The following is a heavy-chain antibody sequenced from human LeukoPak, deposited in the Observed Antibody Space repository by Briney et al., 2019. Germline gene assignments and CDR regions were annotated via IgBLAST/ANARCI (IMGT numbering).Heavy chain of an antibody. J-gene: IGHJ4*02. D-gene: IGHD3-22*01. CDR3: ARLANYFDSSGYDYHFDY. CDR1: TDSISSYY. V-gene: IGHV4-59*08. Sequence: SETLSLTCSVSTDSISSYYWSWLRQPPGKGLEWIGYIYYSGSTNYNPSLKSRVTISVDTSKNQFSLKLSSVTAADTAVYYCARLANYFDSSGYDYHFDYWGQGTLVTVSS. CDR2: IYYSGST.